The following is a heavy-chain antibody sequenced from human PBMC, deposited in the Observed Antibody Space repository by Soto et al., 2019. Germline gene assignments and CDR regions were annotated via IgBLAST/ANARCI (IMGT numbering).Heavy chain of an antibody. D-gene: IGHD1-20*01. CDR2: VFYTGFT. J-gene: IGHJ4*02. Sequence: SETLSLTCAVSGASISGSYYYWAWLRQSPGKGPEWIGSVFYTGFTSYNPSLGSRVSVSVDTSKSQFSLKLSAVTAADTAVYYCATSQKGYNWNYFGHWGQGALVTVSS. CDR1: GASISGSYYY. V-gene: IGHV4-39*01. CDR3: ATSQKGYNWNYFGH.